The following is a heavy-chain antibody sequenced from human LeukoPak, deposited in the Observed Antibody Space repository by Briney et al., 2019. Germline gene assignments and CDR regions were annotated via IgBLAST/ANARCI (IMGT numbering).Heavy chain of an antibody. J-gene: IGHJ5*02. CDR2: INPNSGGT. Sequence: ASVKVSCKASGYAFTGYYMHWVRQAPGQGLEWMGWINPNSGGTNYAQKFQGRVTMTRDTSISTAYMELSSLRSEDTAVYYCARDQCSSTSCERPWGQGTLVTVSS. CDR3: ARDQCSSTSCERP. D-gene: IGHD2-2*01. V-gene: IGHV1-2*02. CDR1: GYAFTGYY.